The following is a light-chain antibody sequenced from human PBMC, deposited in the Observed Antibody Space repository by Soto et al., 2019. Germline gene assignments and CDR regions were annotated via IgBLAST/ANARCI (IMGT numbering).Light chain of an antibody. Sequence: DIVVSQSPATLSVSPGERATLSCRTSQRVVSNLAWYQQKPGQAPRLLIYGASARATGIPARFSGSGSGTEFTLIITSLQSEDFAVYYCQLYNDWPRTFGPGTRVDVK. J-gene: IGKJ3*01. V-gene: IGKV3-15*01. CDR3: QLYNDWPRT. CDR1: QRVVSN. CDR2: GAS.